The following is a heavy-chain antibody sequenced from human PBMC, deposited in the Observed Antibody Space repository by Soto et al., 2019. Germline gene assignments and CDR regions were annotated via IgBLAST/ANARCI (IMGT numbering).Heavy chain of an antibody. CDR2: IIPIFGTA. Sequence: QVQLVQSGAEVKKPGSSVKVSCKASGGTFSSYAISWVRQAPGQGLEWMGGIIPIFGTANYAQKFQGRVTITAAESTTTAYMELSSVRSEDTAVYYCARSRGIASEFDSWGQGTLVTVSS. V-gene: IGHV1-69*01. CDR3: ARSRGIASEFDS. CDR1: GGTFSSYA. D-gene: IGHD6-13*01. J-gene: IGHJ4*02.